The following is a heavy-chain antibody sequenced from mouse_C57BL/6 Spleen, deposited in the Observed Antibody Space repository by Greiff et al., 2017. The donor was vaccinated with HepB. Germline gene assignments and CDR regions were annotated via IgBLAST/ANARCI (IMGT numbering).Heavy chain of an antibody. CDR3: ARTVVATDYFDY. Sequence: EVQLQQSGPELVKPGASVKISCKASGYTFTDYYMNWVKQSHGKSLEWIGDINPNNGGTSYNQKFKGKATLTVEKSSSTAYMELRSLTSEDSAVYYCARTVVATDYFDYWGQGTTLTVSS. CDR1: GYTFTDYY. J-gene: IGHJ2*01. CDR2: INPNNGGT. D-gene: IGHD1-1*01. V-gene: IGHV1-26*01.